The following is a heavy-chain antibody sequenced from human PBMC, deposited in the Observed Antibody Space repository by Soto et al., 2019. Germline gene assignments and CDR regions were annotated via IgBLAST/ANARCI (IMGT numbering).Heavy chain of an antibody. Sequence: ASVKVSCKASGYTFTSYGISWVRQAPGQGLEWMGWISAYNGNTNYAQKLQGRVTMTTDTSTSTAYMELRSLRSDDTAVYYCARGTKRAARPNRSFDPWGQGTLVTVSS. D-gene: IGHD6-13*01. V-gene: IGHV1-18*04. CDR3: ARGTKRAARPNRSFDP. CDR1: GYTFTSYG. J-gene: IGHJ5*02. CDR2: ISAYNGNT.